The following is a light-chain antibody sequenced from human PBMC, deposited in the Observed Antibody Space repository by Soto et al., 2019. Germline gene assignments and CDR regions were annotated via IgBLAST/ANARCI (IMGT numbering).Light chain of an antibody. Sequence: EIVLTQSPDTLSLSPGERATLSCRASQSVRSERLAWYQHKRGQAPRLVIFDASSRATGIPVRFSGSGSGTDFTLTITRLEPEDFAVYFCQQYDVSPITFGLGTRLEIK. J-gene: IGKJ5*01. CDR1: QSVRSER. CDR2: DAS. V-gene: IGKV3-20*01. CDR3: QQYDVSPIT.